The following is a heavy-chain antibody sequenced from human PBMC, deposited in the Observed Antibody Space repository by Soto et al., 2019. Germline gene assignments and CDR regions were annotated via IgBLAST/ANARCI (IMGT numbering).Heavy chain of an antibody. V-gene: IGHV3-9*01. CDR1: GFTFDDYA. D-gene: IGHD3-10*01. CDR2: ISWNSGSI. J-gene: IGHJ6*02. CDR3: EKHMSFQGYYYRMDV. Sequence: GGSLRLSCAASGFTFDDYAMHWVRQAPGKGLEWVSGISWNSGSIGYADSVKGRFTISRDNAKNSLYLQMNSLRAEDTALYYCEKHMSFQGYYYRMDVWGQGTTVTVYS.